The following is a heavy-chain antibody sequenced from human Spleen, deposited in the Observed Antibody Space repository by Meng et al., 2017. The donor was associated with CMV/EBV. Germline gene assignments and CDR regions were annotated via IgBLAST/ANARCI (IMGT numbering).Heavy chain of an antibody. CDR3: AKEALRDDFWSGYTHSYDY. J-gene: IGHJ4*02. CDR2: ISSSGSTI. Sequence: GGSLRLSCAASGFTFSSYEMNWVRQAPGKGLEWVSYISSSGSTIYYADSVKGRFTISRDNAKNSLYLQMNSLRAEDTAVYYCAKEALRDDFWSGYTHSYDYWGQGTLVTVSS. CDR1: GFTFSSYE. V-gene: IGHV3-48*03. D-gene: IGHD3-3*01.